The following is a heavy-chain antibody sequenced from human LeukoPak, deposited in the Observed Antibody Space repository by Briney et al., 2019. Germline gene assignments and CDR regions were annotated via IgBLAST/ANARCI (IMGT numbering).Heavy chain of an antibody. CDR2: IIPILGIT. CDR1: GGTFSSYA. Sequence: ASVKVSCKASGGTFSSYAISWVRQAPGQGLEWMGRIIPILGITNYAQKFQGRVTITADKSTSTAYMELSSLRSEDTAAYYCARDSDYLNWFDPWGQGTLVTVSS. CDR3: ARDSDYLNWFDP. D-gene: IGHD2/OR15-2a*01. V-gene: IGHV1-69*04. J-gene: IGHJ5*02.